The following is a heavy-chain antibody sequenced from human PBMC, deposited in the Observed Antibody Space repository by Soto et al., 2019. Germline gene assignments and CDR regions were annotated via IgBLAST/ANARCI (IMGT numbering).Heavy chain of an antibody. D-gene: IGHD6-13*01. Sequence: GALRLSGAASGFTFSSYSISWVRQAPGKGLEWVSAISGSGDSTYYADSVKGRFTISRDNSKNTLYLQMNSLRAEDTAVYYCARRGPGTYIDYWGQGTLVTVSS. CDR2: ISGSGDST. CDR3: ARRGPGTYIDY. V-gene: IGHV3-23*01. J-gene: IGHJ4*02. CDR1: GFTFSSYS.